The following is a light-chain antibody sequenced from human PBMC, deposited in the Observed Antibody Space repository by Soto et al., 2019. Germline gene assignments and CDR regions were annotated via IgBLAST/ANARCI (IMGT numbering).Light chain of an antibody. CDR2: EAS. V-gene: IGKV1-5*03. CDR3: QHYDSYSPMWT. CDR1: PSTNR. Sequence: DIQLAQSPSTLSASGGDRITITCRATPSTNRLAWDQQKPGKAPKPLIFEASRLESGVPSRFSGRGSGTEFTPTISGLQPDDFGNYYGQHYDSYSPMWTFGQGPKVDVK. J-gene: IGKJ1*01.